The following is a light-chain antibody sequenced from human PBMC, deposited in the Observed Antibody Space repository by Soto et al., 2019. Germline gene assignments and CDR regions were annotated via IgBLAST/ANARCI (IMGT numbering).Light chain of an antibody. CDR3: QSFDTSQSASGL. J-gene: IGLJ2*01. V-gene: IGLV1-40*01. CDR2: NNN. Sequence: QSVLTQPPSVSGAPGQRVTISCSGSSSDIGAGYVVHWYQQLPGTAPKLLIYNNNNRPSGVPDRFSGSKSGASASLAITGLQAEDEADYYCQSFDTSQSASGLFGGGTKLTVL. CDR1: SSDIGAGYV.